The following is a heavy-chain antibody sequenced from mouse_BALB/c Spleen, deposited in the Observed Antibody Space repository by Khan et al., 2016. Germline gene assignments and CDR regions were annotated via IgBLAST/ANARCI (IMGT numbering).Heavy chain of an antibody. D-gene: IGHD1-1*01. V-gene: IGHV9-3-1*01. CDR3: ATYRYYNGSSRYFDV. Sequence: QSELVQSGPELKKPGKTVKISCKASGYTFTNYGMNWVKQAPGKGLKWMGWINTYSGESTYADDFKGRFAFSLETSANPAYLQINNLKNEDTATXCCATYRYYNGSSRYFDVWGAGTTVTVSS. CDR1: GYTFTNYG. J-gene: IGHJ1*01. CDR2: INTYSGES.